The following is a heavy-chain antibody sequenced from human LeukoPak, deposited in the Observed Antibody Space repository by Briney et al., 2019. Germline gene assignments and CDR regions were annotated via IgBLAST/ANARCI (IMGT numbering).Heavy chain of an antibody. CDR3: SSPPIAAPSV. CDR1: GFTFSNYW. Sequence: PGGSLRLSCAASGFTFSNYWMTWVRQAPGKGLEWVGQIKNEAEGGSTHYAAPVTGRFTIASDDSKNQLHLQMNSLNTEDTAVYYCSSPPIAAPSVWGQGTLVTVSS. J-gene: IGHJ4*02. V-gene: IGHV3-15*01. CDR2: IKNEAEGGST. D-gene: IGHD2-15*01.